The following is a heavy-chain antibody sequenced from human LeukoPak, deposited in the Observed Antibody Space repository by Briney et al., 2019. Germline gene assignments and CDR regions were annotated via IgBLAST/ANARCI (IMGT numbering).Heavy chain of an antibody. CDR1: GFTFSAYE. V-gene: IGHV3-48*03. CDR3: GKEFIPESSGFDAFDV. Sequence: GGSLRLSCAASGFTFSAYEMDWVRQAPGKGLEWVAYMSSGGGTVYYAESVRGRFTISRDNAKNSLYLQMNSLRAEDTAIYYCGKEFIPESSGFDAFDVWGQGTMVTVSS. D-gene: IGHD3-22*01. J-gene: IGHJ3*01. CDR2: MSSGGGTV.